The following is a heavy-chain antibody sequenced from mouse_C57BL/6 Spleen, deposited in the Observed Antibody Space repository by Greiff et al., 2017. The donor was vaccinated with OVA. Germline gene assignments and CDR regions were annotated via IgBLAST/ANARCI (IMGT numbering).Heavy chain of an antibody. D-gene: IGHD1-1*01. J-gene: IGHJ2*01. CDR3: AREYYYGRSY. CDR2: INPYNGGT. V-gene: IGHV1-19*01. CDR1: GYTFTDYY. Sequence: EVKLQESGPVLVKPGASVKMSCKASGYTFTDYYMNWVKQSHGKSLEWIGVINPYNGGTSYNQKFKGKATLTVDKSSSTAYMELNSLTSEDSAVYYCAREYYYGRSYWGQGTTLTVSS.